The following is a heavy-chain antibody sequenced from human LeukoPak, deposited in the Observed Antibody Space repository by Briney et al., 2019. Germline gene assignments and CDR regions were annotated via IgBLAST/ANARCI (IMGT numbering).Heavy chain of an antibody. CDR3: ARRYSYWDY. J-gene: IGHJ4*02. D-gene: IGHD5-18*01. CDR1: GFTFSSYG. CDR2: ISYDGSNK. Sequence: GGSLRLSCAASGFTFSSYGMHWVRQAPGKGLEWVAVISYDGSNKYYADFVKGRFTISRDNSKNTLYLQMNSLRAEDTAVYYCARRYSYWDYWGQGTLVTVSS. V-gene: IGHV3-30*03.